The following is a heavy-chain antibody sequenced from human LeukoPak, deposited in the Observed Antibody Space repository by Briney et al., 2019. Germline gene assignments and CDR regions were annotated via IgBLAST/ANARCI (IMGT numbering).Heavy chain of an antibody. D-gene: IGHD2-2*01. CDR2: ISSSSSYI. J-gene: IGHJ4*02. CDR1: GFTFSSYS. Sequence: PGGSLRLSCAASGFTFSSYSMNWVRQAPGKGLEWVSSISSSSSYIYYADSVKGRFTISRDNAKNSLYLQMNSQRAEDTAVYYCARVWSGCSSTSCYSGYWGQGTLVTVSS. CDR3: ARVWSGCSSTSCYSGY. V-gene: IGHV3-21*01.